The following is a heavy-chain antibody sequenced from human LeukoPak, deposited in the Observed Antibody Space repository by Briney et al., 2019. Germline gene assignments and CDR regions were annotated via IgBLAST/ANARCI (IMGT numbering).Heavy chain of an antibody. CDR1: GGSISSGSYY. V-gene: IGHV4-61*02. J-gene: IGHJ3*02. Sequence: SETLSLTCTVSGGSISSGSYYWSWIRQPAGKGLEWIGRIYTSGSTNYNPSLKSRVTISVDTSKYQFSLKLSSVTAADTAVYYCARDVDTAMDNAFDIWGQGTMVTVSS. CDR3: ARDVDTAMDNAFDI. D-gene: IGHD5-18*01. CDR2: IYTSGST.